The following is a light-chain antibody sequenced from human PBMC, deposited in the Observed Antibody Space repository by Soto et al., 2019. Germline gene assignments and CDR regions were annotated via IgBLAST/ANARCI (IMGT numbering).Light chain of an antibody. CDR3: SLFTRTTTRL. V-gene: IGLV2-14*01. Sequence: QAGLPQPASVSGSPGQSITISCTGTSSDIGSYDYVSWYQQHPGKAPNLIIYEVTDRPSGVSNRFSGSKSGNTASLTISGLQAEDEADYYCSLFTRTTTRLFGSAPNVTVL. J-gene: IGLJ1*01. CDR2: EVT. CDR1: SSDIGSYDY.